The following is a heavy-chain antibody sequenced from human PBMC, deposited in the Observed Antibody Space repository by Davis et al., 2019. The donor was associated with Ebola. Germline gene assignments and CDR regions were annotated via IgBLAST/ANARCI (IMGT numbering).Heavy chain of an antibody. J-gene: IGHJ4*02. CDR1: GFTFSRYG. Sequence: GESLKISCAASGFTFSRYGMHWVRQAPGKGLEWVAVISYDGSKTYYEDSVKGRFTISRDNSKNTLYLQMSSLRLEDTAVYFCAKDDKFASVGPRGVDHWGQGTQVIVSS. V-gene: IGHV3-30*18. D-gene: IGHD3-10*01. CDR2: ISYDGSKT. CDR3: AKDDKFASVGPRGVDH.